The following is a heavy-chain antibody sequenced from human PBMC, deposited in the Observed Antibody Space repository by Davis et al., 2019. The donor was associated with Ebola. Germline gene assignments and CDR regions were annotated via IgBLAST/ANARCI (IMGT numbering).Heavy chain of an antibody. V-gene: IGHV3-53*01. CDR1: GFTFSDYY. CDR3: TRALSGSSYDASDI. Sequence: PGGSLRLSCAASGFTFSDYYMSWIRQAPGKGLEWVSIMSSGGNIYYADSLKGRFTISRDNSKNTLYLQMNYLRAEDTAIYYCTRALSGSSYDASDIWGQGTTVTVSS. D-gene: IGHD1-26*01. CDR2: MSSGGNI. J-gene: IGHJ3*02.